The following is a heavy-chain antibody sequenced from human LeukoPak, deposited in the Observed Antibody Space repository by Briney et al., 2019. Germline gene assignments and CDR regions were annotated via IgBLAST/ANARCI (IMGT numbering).Heavy chain of an antibody. CDR1: GYTFTSYG. CDR2: VSTYNGRT. J-gene: IGHJ5*02. CDR3: ARDYYESSGHSWDCFDP. D-gene: IGHD3-22*01. Sequence: ASVKVSCKASGYTFTSYGISWVRQAPGEGLEWMGWVSTYNGRTNYAQKFQGRVTMTTDTSTSTAYMELRSLRSDDTAVYYCARDYYESSGHSWDCFDPWGQGTPVTVSS. V-gene: IGHV1-18*04.